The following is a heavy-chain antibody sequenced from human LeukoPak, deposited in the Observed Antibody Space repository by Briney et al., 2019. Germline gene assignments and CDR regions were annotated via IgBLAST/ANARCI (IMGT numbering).Heavy chain of an antibody. D-gene: IGHD5-24*01. V-gene: IGHV1-69*05. CDR2: IIPIFGTA. CDR1: GGTFSSYA. J-gene: IGHJ4*02. Sequence: GASVKVSCKASGGTFSSYAISWVRQAPGQGLEWMGGIIPIFGTANYAQRFQGRVTITTDESTSTAYMELSSLRSEDSAVYYCASSRRWLHHFDFWGQGTLVTVSS. CDR3: ASSRRWLHHFDF.